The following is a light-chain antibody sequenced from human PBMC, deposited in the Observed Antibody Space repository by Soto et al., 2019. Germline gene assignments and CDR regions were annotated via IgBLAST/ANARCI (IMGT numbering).Light chain of an antibody. CDR1: QSLLHSNGYNY. V-gene: IGKV2-28*01. CDR2: LGS. J-gene: IGKJ4*01. Sequence: DVVMTQSPLSLPVTPGEPASISCSSSQSLLHSNGYNYLAWFMQRPGQSPQLLTYLGSNRASGVHDRFSGSGSGTDFTLKFSRVEAEDVGVDYGMQALQTPLTFGGGTKVEIK. CDR3: MQALQTPLT.